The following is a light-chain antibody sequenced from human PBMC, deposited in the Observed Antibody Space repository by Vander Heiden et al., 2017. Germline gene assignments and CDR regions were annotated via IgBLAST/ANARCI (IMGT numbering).Light chain of an antibody. CDR2: DNI. CDR3: QSYDISLSGVV. J-gene: IGLJ2*01. V-gene: IGLV1-40*01. CDR1: SPTIGAAHD. Sequence: LTQPPSLSAAPGQRVTIPYTRNSPTIGAAHDVPWYQQPPGTAPRLLIYDNIHRPSGAPYRFSGTKTGTSASLAITGLQAGYEADYYCQSYDISLSGVVFGGRTKLTVV.